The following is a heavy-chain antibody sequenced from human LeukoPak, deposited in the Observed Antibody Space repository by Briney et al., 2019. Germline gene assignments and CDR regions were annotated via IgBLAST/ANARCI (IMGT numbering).Heavy chain of an antibody. CDR1: GGSISSYY. J-gene: IGHJ4*02. V-gene: IGHV4-59*01. CDR2: IYYSGST. Sequence: NPSETLSLTCTVSGGSISSYYWSWIRQPPGKGLEWIGYIYYSGSTNYNPSLKSRVTISVDTSRNQFSLKLSSVTAADTAVYYCARGVVITSYYFDYWGQGTLVTVSS. D-gene: IGHD3-22*01. CDR3: ARGVVITSYYFDY.